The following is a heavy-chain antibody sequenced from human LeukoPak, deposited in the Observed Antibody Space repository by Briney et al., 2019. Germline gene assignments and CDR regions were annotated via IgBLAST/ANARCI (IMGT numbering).Heavy chain of an antibody. Sequence: GASVKVSCKTSGYSFSDYGLHWVRQAPGQGLEWMGGIGSYTGDTNYAQKFQGRITMTPDTSTSTAYMELRSLRSDDTAVYYCARERPRGWLVSPYYYYGMDVWGQGTTVTVSS. V-gene: IGHV1-18*01. CDR3: ARERPRGWLVSPYYYYGMDV. CDR1: GYSFSDYG. J-gene: IGHJ6*02. D-gene: IGHD6-19*01. CDR2: IGSYTGDT.